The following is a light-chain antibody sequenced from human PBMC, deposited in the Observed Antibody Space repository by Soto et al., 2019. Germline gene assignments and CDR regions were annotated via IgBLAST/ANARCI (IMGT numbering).Light chain of an antibody. CDR3: QQTYSFLWT. J-gene: IGKJ1*01. CDR1: QTISNF. CDR2: VTS. V-gene: IGKV1-39*01. Sequence: DIQMTQSPSSLSASVGDRVTITCRASQTISNFVNWYQQKPGKAPKLLIHVTSNLQSGVPSRFSGSGSGTDFTLTISSLQPEDFATYYCQQTYSFLWTFGQGTKVEIK.